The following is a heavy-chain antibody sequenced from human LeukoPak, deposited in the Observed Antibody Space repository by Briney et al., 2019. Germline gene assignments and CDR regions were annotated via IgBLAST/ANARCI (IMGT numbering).Heavy chain of an antibody. V-gene: IGHV4-34*01. CDR2: INHSGGT. CDR3: VRGRRGSGWYPLLDY. CDR1: GGSFSGYY. J-gene: IGHJ4*02. D-gene: IGHD6-13*01. Sequence: SETLSLTCAVYGGSFSGYYWTWIRQPPGKGLEWIGEINHSGGTNYNSSLESRVTISVDTSKNQFSLKLTSLTAAGSAVYYCVRGRRGSGWYPLLDYWGQGTLVSVSS.